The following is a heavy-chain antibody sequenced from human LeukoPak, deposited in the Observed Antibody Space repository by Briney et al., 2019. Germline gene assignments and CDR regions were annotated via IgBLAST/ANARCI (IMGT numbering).Heavy chain of an antibody. Sequence: GGSLRLSCAASGFTFSSYAMHWVRQAPGKGLEWVAVISYDGSNKYYADSVKGRFTISRDNSKNTLYLQMNSLRAEDTAVYYCARDPAGSGSYYKGFDYWGQGTLVTVSS. CDR1: GFTFSSYA. J-gene: IGHJ4*02. V-gene: IGHV3-30*01. D-gene: IGHD3-10*01. CDR3: ARDPAGSGSYYKGFDY. CDR2: ISYDGSNK.